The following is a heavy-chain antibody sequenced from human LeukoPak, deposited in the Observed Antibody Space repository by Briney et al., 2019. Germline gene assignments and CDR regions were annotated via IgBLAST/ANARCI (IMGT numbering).Heavy chain of an antibody. Sequence: SQTLSLTCGISGDTVSSNRAAWNWIRQSPSRGLEWLGRTYYRSKWYTDYGVSVKGRITITPDTSKNHLSLHLNSVTPEDTAVYYCARDGAVAGSATDFDYWGQGTPVTVSS. CDR2: TYYRSKWYT. CDR3: ARDGAVAGSATDFDY. V-gene: IGHV6-1*01. J-gene: IGHJ4*02. CDR1: GDTVSSNRAA. D-gene: IGHD6-19*01.